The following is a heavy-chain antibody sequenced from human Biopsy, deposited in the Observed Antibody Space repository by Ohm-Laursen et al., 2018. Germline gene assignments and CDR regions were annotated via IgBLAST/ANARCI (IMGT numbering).Heavy chain of an antibody. CDR1: GYTFYSYG. Sequence: SVKVSCKASGYTFYSYGITWVRQATGQGLEWMGWMNPDSGNTGYAQNFQGRVTMTRNTSISTAYMELSSLRSEDTAVYFCARADPPLFYYGSGSSNWFDPWGQGTLVTVSS. V-gene: IGHV1-8*01. D-gene: IGHD3-10*01. CDR2: MNPDSGNT. J-gene: IGHJ5*02. CDR3: ARADPPLFYYGSGSSNWFDP.